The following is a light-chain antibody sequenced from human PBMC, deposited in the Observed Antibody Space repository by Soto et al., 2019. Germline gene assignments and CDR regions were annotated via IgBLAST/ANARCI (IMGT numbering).Light chain of an antibody. CDR1: QSVGSN. CDR3: QQYAEWPPWT. V-gene: IGKV3D-15*01. Sequence: EGVVTQSPATLSLSPGEGASLSCRASQSVGSNLAWYQQKPGQAPRLLIYAASTRATDIPARFSGSGSATEFTLTISSLQSEDFAVYYCQQYAEWPPWTFGQGTKVEIK. J-gene: IGKJ1*01. CDR2: AAS.